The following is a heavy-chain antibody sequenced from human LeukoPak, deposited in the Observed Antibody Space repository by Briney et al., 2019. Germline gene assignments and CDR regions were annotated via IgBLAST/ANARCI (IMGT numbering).Heavy chain of an antibody. CDR2: IIPISDTA. J-gene: IGHJ3*02. CDR3: ANKLQFLLAFDI. V-gene: IGHV1-69*13. CDR1: GGTFSSYV. Sequence: SVKVSCKASGGTFSSYVISWVRQAPGQGLEWMGRIIPISDTANNAQKFQGRVTITADESTSTVYMELSSLRSEDTAVYYCANKLQFLLAFDIWGRGTMVTVSS. D-gene: IGHD3-3*01.